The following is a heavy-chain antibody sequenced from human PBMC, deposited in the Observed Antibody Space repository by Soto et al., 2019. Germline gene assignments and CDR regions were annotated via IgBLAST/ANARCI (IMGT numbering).Heavy chain of an antibody. J-gene: IGHJ6*02. Sequence: GESLKISCKGSGYSFTSYWIGWVRQMPGKGLEWMGIIYPGDSDTRYSPSFQGQVTISADKSISTAYLQWSSLKASDTAMHYCARAIFWGGYYTGMNGMDVWGQGTTVTVSS. V-gene: IGHV5-51*01. CDR2: IYPGDSDT. CDR1: GYSFTSYW. D-gene: IGHD3-3*01. CDR3: ARAIFWGGYYTGMNGMDV.